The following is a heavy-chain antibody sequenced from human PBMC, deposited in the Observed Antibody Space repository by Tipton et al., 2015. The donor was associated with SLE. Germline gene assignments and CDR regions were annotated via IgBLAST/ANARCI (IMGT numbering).Heavy chain of an antibody. CDR1: GGSVSSGSYY. Sequence: PGLVKPSETLSLTCTVSGGSVSSGSYYWSWIRQPPGKGLEWIGYIYYSGSTYYNPSLKSRVTISVDTSKNQFSLKLSSVTAADTAVYYCARDKLDIGSSCNWGQGTLVTVSS. J-gene: IGHJ4*02. CDR2: IYYSGST. D-gene: IGHD6-13*01. V-gene: IGHV4-61*01. CDR3: ARDKLDIGSSCN.